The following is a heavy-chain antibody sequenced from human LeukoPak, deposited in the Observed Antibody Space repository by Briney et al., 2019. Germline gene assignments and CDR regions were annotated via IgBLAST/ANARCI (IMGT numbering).Heavy chain of an antibody. D-gene: IGHD3-3*01. CDR3: ARGVYDFWSGSAGGY. J-gene: IGHJ4*02. CDR2: ISSSGSTI. V-gene: IGHV3-11*01. CDR1: GFTFSDYY. Sequence: GGSPRLSCAASGFTFSDYYMSWIRQAPGKGLEWVSYISSSGSTIYYADSVKGRFTISRDNAKNSLYLQMNSLRAEDTAVYYCARGVYDFWSGSAGGYWGQGTLVTVSS.